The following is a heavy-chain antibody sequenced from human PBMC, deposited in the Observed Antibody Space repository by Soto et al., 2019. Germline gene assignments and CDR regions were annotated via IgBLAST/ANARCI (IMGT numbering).Heavy chain of an antibody. CDR2: ITSTGSST. CDR3: AKGAEGYVVSSLDY. J-gene: IGHJ4*02. Sequence: EVQLLVSGGGFVQPGGSLRLSCAASGFIFSNYAMTWVRQAPGKGLEWVSAITSTGSSTYYADSVKGRFTISRDNSKNTLYLQINSLTAEDTAVYYCAKGAEGYVVSSLDYWGQGTLVTVSS. V-gene: IGHV3-23*01. CDR1: GFIFSNYA. D-gene: IGHD5-12*01.